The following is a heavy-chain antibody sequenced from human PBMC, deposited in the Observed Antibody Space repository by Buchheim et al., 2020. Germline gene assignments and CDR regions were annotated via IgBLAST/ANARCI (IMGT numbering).Heavy chain of an antibody. J-gene: IGHJ4*02. CDR2: IYSGGST. D-gene: IGHD3-22*01. V-gene: IGHV3-66*01. CDR1: GFTVSSNY. CDR3: AARGQDYYDSRGVLDY. Sequence: EVQLVESGGGLVQPGGSLRLSCAASGFTVSSNYMSWVRQAPGKGLEWVSVIYSGGSTYYADSVKGRFTISRDNSKNTLYLQINSLRAEDTAVYYCAARGQDYYDSRGVLDYWGQGTL.